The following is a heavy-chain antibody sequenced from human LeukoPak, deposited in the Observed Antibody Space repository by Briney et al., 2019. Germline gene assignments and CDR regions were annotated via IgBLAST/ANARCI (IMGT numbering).Heavy chain of an antibody. CDR1: GFTFSDYY. CDR3: ARLSDYGSGSGELSDFDY. D-gene: IGHD3-10*01. V-gene: IGHV3-11*01. J-gene: IGHJ4*02. CDR2: ISSIGTI. Sequence: GGSLRLSCAASGFTFSDYYMSWIRQAPGKGLGWVSYISSIGTIYYADSVKGRFTISRDNAKNSLYLQMNSLRAEDTAVYYCARLSDYGSGSGELSDFDYWGQGTLVTVSS.